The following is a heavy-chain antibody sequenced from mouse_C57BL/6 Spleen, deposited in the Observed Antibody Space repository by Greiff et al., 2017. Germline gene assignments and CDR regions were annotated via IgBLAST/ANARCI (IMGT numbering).Heavy chain of an antibody. CDR1: GFTFSSYA. J-gene: IGHJ4*01. V-gene: IGHV5-4*01. Sequence: EVQLVESGGGLVKPGGSLKLSCAASGFTFSSYAMSWVRQTPEKRLEWVATISDGGSYTYYPDNVKGRFTISRDNAKNNLYLQMSHLKSEDTAMYYCARDGARRGDYYAMDYWGQGTSVTVSS. CDR2: ISDGGSYT. D-gene: IGHD2-12*01. CDR3: ARDGARRGDYYAMDY.